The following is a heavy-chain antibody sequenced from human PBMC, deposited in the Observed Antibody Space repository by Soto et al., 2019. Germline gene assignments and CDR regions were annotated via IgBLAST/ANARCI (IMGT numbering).Heavy chain of an antibody. J-gene: IGHJ3*02. CDR2: IIPIFGTA. CDR3: ARDDAYSGDFDI. V-gene: IGHV1-69*06. CDR1: GGTFSSYA. Sequence: SVKVSCKASGGTFSSYAISWVRQAPGQGLEWMGGIIPIFGTANYAQKFQGRVTITADKSTSTAYMELSSLRSEDTAVYYCARDDAYSGDFDIWGQGTMVTVSS. D-gene: IGHD2-15*01.